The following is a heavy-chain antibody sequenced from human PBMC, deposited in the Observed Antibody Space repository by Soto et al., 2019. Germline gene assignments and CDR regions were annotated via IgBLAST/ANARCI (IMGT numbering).Heavy chain of an antibody. CDR1: GFTFSDSF. Sequence: QVQLVESGGGLVKPVGSLRLSCAASGFTFSDSFMSWSRQTPGKGLEWLSYISGRDGNIYYADSVRGRFNISRNNAKNSVYLQMNSLRAEDTAVYYCVGDQGPNYMAVWGKGTTVTVS. V-gene: IGHV3-11*01. J-gene: IGHJ6*03. CDR2: ISGRDGNI. CDR3: VGDQGPNYMAV.